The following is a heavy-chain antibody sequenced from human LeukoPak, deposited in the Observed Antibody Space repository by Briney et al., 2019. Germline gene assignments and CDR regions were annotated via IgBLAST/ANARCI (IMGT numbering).Heavy chain of an antibody. CDR1: GGSFRGYY. D-gene: IGHD3-16*01. V-gene: IGHV4-34*01. J-gene: IGHJ5*02. CDR3: ARAPGPVLRLGEYRNWFDP. CDR2: INHSGST. Sequence: SETLSLTCAVYGGSFRGYYWSWIRQPPGKGVEWIVEINHSGSTNYNPSLKSRVTISVDTSKNQFSLKLSSVAAADTAVYYCARAPGPVLRLGEYRNWFDPWGQGTLVTVSS.